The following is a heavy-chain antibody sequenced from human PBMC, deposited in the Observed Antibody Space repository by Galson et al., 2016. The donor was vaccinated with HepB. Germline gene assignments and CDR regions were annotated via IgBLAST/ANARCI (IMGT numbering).Heavy chain of an antibody. CDR3: ARSYLLGRGFGW. CDR2: AFYWSNWQN. J-gene: IGHJ4*02. Sequence: CAISGDSVSSNSAGWNWIRQSPSRGLEWLGRAFYWSNWQNDYAESVRSRITINPDTSKNQFSLQLNSVTPEDTAVYYCARSYLLGRGFGWWGQGTLVTVSS. CDR1: GDSVSSNSAG. D-gene: IGHD7-27*01. V-gene: IGHV6-1*01.